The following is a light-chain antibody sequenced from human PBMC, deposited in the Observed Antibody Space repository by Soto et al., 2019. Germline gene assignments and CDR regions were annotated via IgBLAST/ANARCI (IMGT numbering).Light chain of an antibody. CDR3: QQRSIWPPWT. CDR1: QSVDTY. J-gene: IGKJ3*01. CDR2: DAS. Sequence: EVVLTQSPATLSLSPGERATLSCRASQSVDTYLAWYQQKPGQPPRLLIYDASNRATGIPARFSGSGSGTDFTLTITTLEPEDFAVYYCQQRSIWPPWTFGPGTKV. V-gene: IGKV3-11*01.